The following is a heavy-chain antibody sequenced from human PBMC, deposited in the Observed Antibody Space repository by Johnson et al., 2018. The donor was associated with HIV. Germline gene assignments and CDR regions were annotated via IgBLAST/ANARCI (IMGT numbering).Heavy chain of an antibody. D-gene: IGHD6-13*01. J-gene: IGHJ3*02. CDR1: AFPFDDHA. V-gene: IGHV3-9*01. CDR3: ARERAQQLGSKEHDAFDI. Sequence: VQLVESGGGLVQPGGSLRLSCAASAFPFDDHALHWVRQSPGTGLQWFSIILKGRFTISRDNAKNSLYLQMNSLRAEDTAVYYCARERAQQLGSKEHDAFDIWGQGTLVTVSS. CDR2: I.